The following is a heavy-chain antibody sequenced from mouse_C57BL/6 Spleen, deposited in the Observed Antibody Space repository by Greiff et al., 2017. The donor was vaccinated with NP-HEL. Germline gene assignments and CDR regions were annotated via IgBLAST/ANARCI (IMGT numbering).Heavy chain of an antibody. CDR3: ARRGGVTTVVAFHWYFDV. V-gene: IGHV1-69*01. Sequence: QVQLQQSGAELVMPGASVKLSCKASGYTFTSYWMHWVKQRPGQGLEWIGEIDPSDSYTNYNQKFKGKSTLTVDKSSSTAYMQLSSLTSEDSAVYYCARRGGVTTVVAFHWYFDVWGTGTTVTVSS. CDR2: IDPSDSYT. D-gene: IGHD1-1*01. J-gene: IGHJ1*03. CDR1: GYTFTSYW.